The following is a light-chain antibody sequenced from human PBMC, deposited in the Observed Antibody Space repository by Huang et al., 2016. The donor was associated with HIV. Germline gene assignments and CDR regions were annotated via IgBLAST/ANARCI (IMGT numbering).Light chain of an antibody. CDR1: QEITND. Sequence: AIQLTQSPSSLSASVGDRVTITCRASQEITNDLGWYQQKPGKAPKLLIAAASTLRSGVPSRFSGSGSGTDFTLTISSLQPEDFATYFCLQDFNYPRTFGQGTRVEIK. CDR2: AAS. CDR3: LQDFNYPRT. V-gene: IGKV1-6*02. J-gene: IGKJ1*01.